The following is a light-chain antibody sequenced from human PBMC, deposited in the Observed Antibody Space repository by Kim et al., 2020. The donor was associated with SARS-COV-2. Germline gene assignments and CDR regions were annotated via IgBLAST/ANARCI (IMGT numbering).Light chain of an antibody. V-gene: IGKV1-5*03. J-gene: IGKJ1*01. CDR2: QAS. Sequence: SGPVGDRVTFPCRASQSTSHWVAWYQQKRGQAPKILIYQASILQSGVPSRFSGSGYGTEFTLTISSLQPDDFATYYCQQYSSFSAFGQGTKVDIK. CDR3: QQYSSFSA. CDR1: QSTSHW.